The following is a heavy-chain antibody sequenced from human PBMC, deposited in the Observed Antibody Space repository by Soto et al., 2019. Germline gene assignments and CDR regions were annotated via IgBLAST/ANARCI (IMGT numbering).Heavy chain of an antibody. J-gene: IGHJ4*02. Sequence: SETLSLTCTVSGGSISSSSYYWGWIRQPPGKGLEWIGSIYYSGSTYYNPSLKSRVTISVDTSKNQFSLKLSSVTAADTAVYYCARQARGAAAGDWDYFDYWGQGTLVTVSS. CDR3: ARQARGAAAGDWDYFDY. CDR1: GGSISSSSYY. V-gene: IGHV4-39*01. CDR2: IYYSGST. D-gene: IGHD6-13*01.